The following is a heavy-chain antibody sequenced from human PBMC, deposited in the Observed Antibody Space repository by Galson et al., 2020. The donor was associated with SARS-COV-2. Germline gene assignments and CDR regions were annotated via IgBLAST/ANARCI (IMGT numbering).Heavy chain of an antibody. Sequence: SQTLSLTCAVSIGSMTSHYWSWIRQAPGKGLEWIGYISYDGTTTYNPSLQSRVTISIDTSKNQFSLRLTSVTAADTALYYCAKLAEGRRSSEDYWGQGTRVTVSS. V-gene: IGHV4-59*08. D-gene: IGHD1-26*01. CDR3: AKLAEGRRSSEDY. CDR1: IGSMTSHY. J-gene: IGHJ4*02. CDR2: ISYDGTT.